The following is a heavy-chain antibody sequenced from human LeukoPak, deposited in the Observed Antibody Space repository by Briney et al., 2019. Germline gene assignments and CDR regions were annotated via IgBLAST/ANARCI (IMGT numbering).Heavy chain of an antibody. J-gene: IGHJ4*02. CDR1: GFTFSSYW. CDR2: IKQDGSEK. CDR3: ARVRGDGYNNLNFDY. Sequence: GGSLRLSCAASGFTFSSYWMSWVRQAPGEGLEWVANIKQDGSEKYYVDSVKGRFTISRDNAKNSLYLQMNSLRAEDTAVYYCARVRGDGYNNLNFDYWGQGTLVTVSS. D-gene: IGHD5-24*01. V-gene: IGHV3-7*01.